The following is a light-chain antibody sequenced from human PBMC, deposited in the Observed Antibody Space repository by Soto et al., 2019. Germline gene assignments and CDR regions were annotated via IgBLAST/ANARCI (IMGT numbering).Light chain of an antibody. J-gene: IGLJ1*01. CDR1: SSDVGGYKY. V-gene: IGLV2-14*01. CDR2: EVS. Sequence: QSALTQPASVSGSPGQSITIPCTGTSSDVGGYKYVSWYQQHPGKAPKLMIYEVSNRPSGVSNRFSGSKSGNTASLTISGLQAEDEADYYCSSYAGSSNVFGTGTKLTVL. CDR3: SSYAGSSNV.